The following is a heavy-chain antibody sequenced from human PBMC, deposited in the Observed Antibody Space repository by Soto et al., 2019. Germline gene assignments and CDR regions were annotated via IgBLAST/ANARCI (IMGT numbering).Heavy chain of an antibody. CDR2: IGPYGNTI. D-gene: IGHD3-3*01. CDR3: ARDDYTYGVY. Sequence: GGSLRLSCAASGFSFRDYFMSWIRQAPGKGLEWVSYIGPYGNTIYYADSVKGRFTISRDDAKNSLYLHMNSLRAEDTAVYYCARDDYTYGVYWGQGSLVTVS. V-gene: IGHV3-11*01. J-gene: IGHJ4*02. CDR1: GFSFRDYF.